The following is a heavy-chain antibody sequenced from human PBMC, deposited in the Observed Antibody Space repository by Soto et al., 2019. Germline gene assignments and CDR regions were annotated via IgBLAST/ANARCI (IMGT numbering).Heavy chain of an antibody. V-gene: IGHV5-10-1*01. Sequence: PGESLKISCKGSGYSFTSYWISWVRQMPGKGLEWMGRIDPSDSYTNYSPSFQGHVTISADKSISTAYLQWSSLKASDTAMYYCASKDTAMVAPSYYYGMDVWGQRTTVTVSS. D-gene: IGHD5-18*01. CDR2: IDPSDSYT. J-gene: IGHJ6*02. CDR1: GYSFTSYW. CDR3: ASKDTAMVAPSYYYGMDV.